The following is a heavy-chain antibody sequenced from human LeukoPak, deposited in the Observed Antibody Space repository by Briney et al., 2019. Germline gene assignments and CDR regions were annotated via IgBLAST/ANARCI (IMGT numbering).Heavy chain of an antibody. CDR2: IRYDGSNK. D-gene: IGHD3-16*02. Sequence: PGGSLRLSCAASGFTFSSYGMHWVRQAPGKGLEWVAFIRYDGSNKYYADSVKGRFTISRDNAKSSLYLQMNSLRAEDTALYYCARHRTASDYWGQGTLVTVSS. V-gene: IGHV3-30*02. J-gene: IGHJ4*02. CDR3: ARHRTASDY. CDR1: GFTFSSYG.